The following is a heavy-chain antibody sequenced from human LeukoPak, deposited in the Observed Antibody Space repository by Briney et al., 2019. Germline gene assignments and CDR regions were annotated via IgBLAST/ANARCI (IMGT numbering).Heavy chain of an antibody. J-gene: IGHJ4*02. CDR2: ISSNGGST. Sequence: GGSLRLSCSASGFTFSSYAMHWVRQAPGKGLEYVSAISSNGGSTYYADSVKGRFTISRDNAKNSLFLQMNSPRAEDTAVYYCARGQGLQLKSGSDYWGQGTLVTVSS. CDR1: GFTFSSYA. CDR3: ARGQGLQLKSGSDY. D-gene: IGHD5-24*01. V-gene: IGHV3-64*04.